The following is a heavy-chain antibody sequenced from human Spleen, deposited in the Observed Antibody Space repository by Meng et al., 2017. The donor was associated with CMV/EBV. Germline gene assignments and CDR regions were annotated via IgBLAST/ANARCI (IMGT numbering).Heavy chain of an antibody. CDR2: ISNSSSYI. V-gene: IGHV3-21*01. CDR3: ARGELRLFDY. J-gene: IGHJ4*02. D-gene: IGHD1-26*01. CDR1: GFTFSNNY. Sequence: GGSLRLSCAASGFTFSNNYMNWVRQAPGKGLEWVSSISNSSSYIYYADSVKGRFTISRDNAKNSLYLQMNSLKAEDAAVYYCARGELRLFDYWGQGTLVTVSS.